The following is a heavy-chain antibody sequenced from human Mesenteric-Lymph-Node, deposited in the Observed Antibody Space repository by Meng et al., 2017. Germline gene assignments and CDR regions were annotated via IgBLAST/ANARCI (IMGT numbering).Heavy chain of an antibody. J-gene: IGHJ4*02. CDR2: IIRSGGST. Sequence: GESLKISCAASEFTFSDYYMHWVRQAPGKGLEWVSSIIRSGGSTYYGDSVTGRFTISRDSTKNTLYLQMNSLRAEDTAVYFCAKERAAFDYWGQGTLVTVSS. D-gene: IGHD6-13*01. V-gene: IGHV3-23*01. CDR3: AKERAAFDY. CDR1: EFTFSDYY.